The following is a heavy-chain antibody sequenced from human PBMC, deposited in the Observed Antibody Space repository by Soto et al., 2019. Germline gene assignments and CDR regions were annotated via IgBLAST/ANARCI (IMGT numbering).Heavy chain of an antibody. CDR3: ARVGGGDPKLAFDI. V-gene: IGHV4-34*01. CDR2: INHSGST. D-gene: IGHD2-21*02. Sequence: PSETLSLTCAVYGGSFSGYYWSWIRQPPGKGLEWIGEINHSGSTNYNPSLKSRVTISVDTSKNQFSLKLSSVTAADTAGYYCARVGGGDPKLAFDIWGQGTMVTVSS. J-gene: IGHJ3*02. CDR1: GGSFSGYY.